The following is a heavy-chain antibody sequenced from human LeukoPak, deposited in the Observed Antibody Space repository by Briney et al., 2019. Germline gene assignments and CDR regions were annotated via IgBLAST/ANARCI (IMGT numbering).Heavy chain of an antibody. CDR3: AKVPSSVDTMIVVVNFDY. CDR1: GFTFSAYD. J-gene: IGHJ4*02. V-gene: IGHV3-23*01. CDR2: ISGSGGST. D-gene: IGHD3-22*01. Sequence: GGSLRLSCVGSGFTFSAYDMQWVRQAPGKGLEWVSAISGSGGSTYYADSVEGRFTISRDNSKNTLYLQMNSLRAEDTAVYYCAKVPSSVDTMIVVVNFDYWGQGTLVTVSS.